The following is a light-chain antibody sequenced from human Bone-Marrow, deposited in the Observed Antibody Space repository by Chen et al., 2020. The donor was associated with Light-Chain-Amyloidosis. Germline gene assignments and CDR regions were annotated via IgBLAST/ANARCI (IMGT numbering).Light chain of an antibody. Sequence: QSALTQPASVSGSPGQSITISCTGTSGDVGTYNYVSWYQQHPGKAPKVMIYAVSNRPSGVSNRFSGSNSGNTASLTISWLQAEDEADYYCSSFTSSSSYVFGPGTKVTVL. J-gene: IGLJ1*01. CDR2: AVS. CDR3: SSFTSSSSYV. V-gene: IGLV2-14*01. CDR1: SGDVGTYNY.